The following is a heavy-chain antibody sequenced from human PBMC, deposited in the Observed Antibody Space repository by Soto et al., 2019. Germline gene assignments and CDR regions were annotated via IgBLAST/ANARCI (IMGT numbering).Heavy chain of an antibody. CDR2: ISSDGNNK. J-gene: IGHJ4*02. Sequence: QVQLVQSGGGVVQPGRSLRLSCAASGLNFRAASMHWVRQAPGKGLEWVAFISSDGNNKYYADSVKGRFTISRDDSMNSLYLQMNTLRAEDSAVYYCAKDKGLTSLDYWGQGTLVAVSS. V-gene: IGHV3-30*18. CDR1: GLNFRAAS. CDR3: AKDKGLTSLDY.